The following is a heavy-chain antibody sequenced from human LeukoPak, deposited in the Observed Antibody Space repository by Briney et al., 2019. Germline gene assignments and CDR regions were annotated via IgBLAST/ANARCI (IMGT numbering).Heavy chain of an antibody. CDR2: ISGSGGST. V-gene: IGHV3-23*01. D-gene: IGHD6-6*01. Sequence: GGSLRLSCAASGFTFSSYAMSWVRQAPGKGLEWVSAISGSGGSTYYADSVKGRFTISRDNSKNTLYLQMNSLRAEDTAVHYCARAPQTKYSSSPRAFDYWGQGTLVTVSS. J-gene: IGHJ4*02. CDR3: ARAPQTKYSSSPRAFDY. CDR1: GFTFSSYA.